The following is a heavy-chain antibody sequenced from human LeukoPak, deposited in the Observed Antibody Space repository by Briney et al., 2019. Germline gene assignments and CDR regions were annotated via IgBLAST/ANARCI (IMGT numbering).Heavy chain of an antibody. CDR3: ARDYYGSGNSNWFDP. J-gene: IGHJ5*02. CDR2: IYTSGST. V-gene: IGHV4-4*07. D-gene: IGHD3-10*01. Sequence: SETLSLTCTVSGGSISSYYCSWIRQPAGKGLEWIGRIYTSGSTNYNPSLKSRVTMSVDTSKNQFSLKLSSVTAADTAVYYCARDYYGSGNSNWFDPWGQGTLVTVSS. CDR1: GGSISSYY.